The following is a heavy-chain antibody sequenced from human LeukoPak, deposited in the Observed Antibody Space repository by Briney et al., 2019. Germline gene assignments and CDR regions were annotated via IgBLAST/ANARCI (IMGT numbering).Heavy chain of an antibody. CDR2: ISGSGGST. CDR1: GFTFSSYA. D-gene: IGHD2-15*01. Sequence: GGSLRLSCAASGFTFSSYAMSWVRQAPGKGLEWVSAISGSGGSTYYADSVKGRFTISRDNSKNTLYLQMNSLRAEDTAVYYCAKDRSADLGYCSGGSCYNWFDPWGQGTLVTVSS. CDR3: AKDRSADLGYCSGGSCYNWFDP. V-gene: IGHV3-23*01. J-gene: IGHJ5*02.